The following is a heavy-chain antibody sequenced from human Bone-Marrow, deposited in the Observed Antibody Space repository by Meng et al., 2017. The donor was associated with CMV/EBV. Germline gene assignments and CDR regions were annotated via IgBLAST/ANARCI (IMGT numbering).Heavy chain of an antibody. Sequence: SETLSLTCTVSGGSVSSGSYYWSWIRQPPGKGLEWIGYIYYSGSTNYNPSLKSRVTISVDTSKNQFSLKLSSVTAADTAVYYCARDEGPYYYDSSGPGGNWFDPWGQGTLVTGSS. D-gene: IGHD3-22*01. CDR2: IYYSGST. CDR1: GGSVSSGSYY. V-gene: IGHV4-61*01. J-gene: IGHJ5*02. CDR3: ARDEGPYYYDSSGPGGNWFDP.